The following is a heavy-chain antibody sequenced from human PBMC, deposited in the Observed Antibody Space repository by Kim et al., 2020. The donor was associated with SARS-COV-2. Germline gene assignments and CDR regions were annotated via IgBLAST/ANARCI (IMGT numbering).Heavy chain of an antibody. D-gene: IGHD5-18*01. Sequence: GGSLRLSCAASGFTFSSYWMSWVRQAPGKGLEWVANIKQDGSETYYVDSVKGRFTISRDNAKNSLYLQMNSLRAEDTAVYYCARDSAAMVQHSDYYYYYGMDVWGQGTTVTVSS. V-gene: IGHV3-7*03. CDR1: GFTFSSYW. J-gene: IGHJ6*02. CDR3: ARDSAAMVQHSDYYYYYGMDV. CDR2: IKQDGSET.